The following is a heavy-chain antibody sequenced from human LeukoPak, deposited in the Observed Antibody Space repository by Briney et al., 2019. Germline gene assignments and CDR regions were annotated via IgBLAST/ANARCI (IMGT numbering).Heavy chain of an antibody. J-gene: IGHJ4*02. V-gene: IGHV3-7*01. Sequence: GGSLSLSCAASGFTFSSYWMSCVRQAPGNGLECVANIQQGGREKSYVDSVKGRFTIYRDNAKNSLYLQMNSLKAEDTAVYYCARGGEMGYYYDSSGYYLFDYWGQGTLVTVSS. CDR2: IQQGGREK. CDR1: GFTFSSYW. CDR3: ARGGEMGYYYDSSGYYLFDY. D-gene: IGHD3-22*01.